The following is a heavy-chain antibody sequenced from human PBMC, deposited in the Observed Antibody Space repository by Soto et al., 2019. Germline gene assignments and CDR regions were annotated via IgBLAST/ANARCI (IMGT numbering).Heavy chain of an antibody. Sequence: QVQLVESGGGVVQPGRSLRLSCAASGFPFTSYGMHWVSEGPDKGLEWVAIISYDGSDKYYADSVKGRFTISRDNSKNTLYLPMNSLRPEDTALYYCVGGQYYFDYRGQGTLVIVSS. CDR2: ISYDGSDK. D-gene: IGHD3-10*01. V-gene: IGHV3-30*03. CDR1: GFPFTSYG. CDR3: VGGQYYFDY. J-gene: IGHJ4*02.